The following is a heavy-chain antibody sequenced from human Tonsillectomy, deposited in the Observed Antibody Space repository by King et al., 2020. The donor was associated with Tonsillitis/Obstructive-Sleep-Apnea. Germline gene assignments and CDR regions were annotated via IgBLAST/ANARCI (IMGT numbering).Heavy chain of an antibody. J-gene: IGHJ3*02. V-gene: IGHV3-15*01. CDR1: ELTFSYEW. CDR3: ATERSGAFHI. Sequence: VQLVESGGGLVKPGGSLGLSCVASELTFSYEWMNWVRQAPGKGLEWVGFIKSKTNGGTTDYAAPVKGRFTISRDDSKNTVFLEMNSLKTEDTAVYFCATERSGAFHIWGQGTMVTVSS. CDR2: IKSKTNGGTT.